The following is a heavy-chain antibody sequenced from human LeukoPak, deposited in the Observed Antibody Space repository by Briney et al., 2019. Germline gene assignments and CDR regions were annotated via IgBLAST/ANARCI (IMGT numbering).Heavy chain of an antibody. J-gene: IGHJ2*01. CDR2: IHYSGRT. CDR3: VRPKSDYDDWYFDL. V-gene: IGHV4-59*01. D-gene: IGHD5-12*01. Sequence: SETLSLTCTLSGGSISTYCGSWIRQPPGKGREWIGYIHYSGRTDYNPPLKSRVTISVDTSKNQFSLKLSSVPAADTAVYCCVRPKSDYDDWYFDLWGRGTLVTVSS. CDR1: GGSISTYC.